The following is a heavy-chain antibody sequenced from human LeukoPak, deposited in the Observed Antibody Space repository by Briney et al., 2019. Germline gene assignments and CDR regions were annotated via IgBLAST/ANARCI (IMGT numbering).Heavy chain of an antibody. CDR3: AKARSSYSSGYYYFDY. CDR1: GFAFSSYG. V-gene: IGHV3-23*01. D-gene: IGHD6-19*01. CDR2: ISGSGSST. Sequence: GGSLRLSCAASGFAFSSYGMSWVRQAPGKGLQWVSSISGSGSSTYYVDSVKGRFTISRDNSKNTLYLQMNSLRAEDTAVYYCAKARSSYSSGYYYFDYWGQGTLVTVSS. J-gene: IGHJ4*02.